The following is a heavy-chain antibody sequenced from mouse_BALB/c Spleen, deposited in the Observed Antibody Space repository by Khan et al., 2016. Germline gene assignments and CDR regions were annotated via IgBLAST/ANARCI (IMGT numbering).Heavy chain of an antibody. CDR3: AREPHAMDY. CDR2: INTYTGEP. J-gene: IGHJ4*01. CDR1: GYTFTNYG. Sequence: QSQLVQSGPELKKPGETVKISCKASGYTFTNYGMNWVKQAPGKGLKWMGWINTYTGEPTYADDFKGRFAFSLETSASTAYLQINNLKNEDMATYFCAREPHAMDYWGQGTSVTVSS. V-gene: IGHV9-1*02.